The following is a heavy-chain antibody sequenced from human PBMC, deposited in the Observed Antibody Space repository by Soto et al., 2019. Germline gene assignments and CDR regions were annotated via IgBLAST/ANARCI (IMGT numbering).Heavy chain of an antibody. CDR2: IFYSGST. J-gene: IGHJ5*01. D-gene: IGHD3-10*02. CDR1: GGSISSYY. V-gene: IGHV4-59*01. CDR3: ASMIGDPVLSFDS. Sequence: QVQLQESGPGLVKPSETLSLTCTVSGGSISSYYWSWIRQPPGKGLEWIGFIFYSGSTSYNPSLKSRVTISIDTSEYQFSLKLNSVTAADTVMYYCASMIGDPVLSFDSWGQGTLVAVSS.